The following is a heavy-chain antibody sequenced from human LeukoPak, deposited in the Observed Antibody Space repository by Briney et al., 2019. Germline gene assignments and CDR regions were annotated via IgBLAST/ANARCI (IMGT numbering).Heavy chain of an antibody. J-gene: IGHJ6*03. CDR3: ARAICSGGSCYSYYYYYMDV. CDR2: INPNSGGT. V-gene: IGHV1-2*02. Sequence: ASVKVSCKASGYTFTGYYMHWVRQAPGQGLEWMGWINPNSGGTNYAQKFQGRVTMTRDTSISTAYMELSRLRSDDTAVYYCARAICSGGSCYSYYYYYMDVWGKGTTVTVSS. D-gene: IGHD2-15*01. CDR1: GYTFTGYY.